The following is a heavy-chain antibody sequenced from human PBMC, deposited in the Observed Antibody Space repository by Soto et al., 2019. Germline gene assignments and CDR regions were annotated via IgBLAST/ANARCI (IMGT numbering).Heavy chain of an antibody. D-gene: IGHD3-22*01. CDR3: ARAGAFYEASGYPWSTFDI. J-gene: IGHJ3*02. CDR1: GSTLTSYG. CDR2: ISAYNGNT. Sequence: QVHLVQSGAEVKKPGASVKVSCKASGSTLTSYGISWVRQAPGQGLQEMGWISAYNGNTNYADKFQGRVTMTTDTSTSTAHMEVRSLRSDDTAVYYCARAGAFYEASGYPWSTFDIWGQGTMVTVSS. V-gene: IGHV1-18*01.